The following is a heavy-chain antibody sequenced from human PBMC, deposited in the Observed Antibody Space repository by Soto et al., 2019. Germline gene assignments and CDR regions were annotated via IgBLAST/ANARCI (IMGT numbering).Heavy chain of an antibody. CDR3: ARDAYSSSWYYFDY. CDR2: INPSGGST. J-gene: IGHJ4*02. V-gene: IGHV1-46*01. CDR1: GYTLTSCY. Sequence: EASVKVSCKESGYTLTSCYMQWVRQANGQGLEWMGIINPSGGSTSYAQKFQGRVTMTRDTSTSTVYMELSSLRSEDTAVYYCARDAYSSSWYYFDYWGQGTLVTVS. D-gene: IGHD6-13*01.